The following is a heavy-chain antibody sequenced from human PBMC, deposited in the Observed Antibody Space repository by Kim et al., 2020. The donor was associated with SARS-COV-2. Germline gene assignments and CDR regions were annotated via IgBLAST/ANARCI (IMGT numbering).Heavy chain of an antibody. V-gene: IGHV3-20*04. Sequence: GGSLRLSCAASGFTFDDYGMSWVRQAPGKGLEWVSGINWNGGSTGYADSVKGRFTISRDNAKNSLYLQMNSLRAEDTALYYCARDQPHPTVTTGSDAFDIWGQGTMVTVSS. D-gene: IGHD4-17*01. CDR3: ARDQPHPTVTTGSDAFDI. CDR1: GFTFDDYG. J-gene: IGHJ3*02. CDR2: INWNGGST.